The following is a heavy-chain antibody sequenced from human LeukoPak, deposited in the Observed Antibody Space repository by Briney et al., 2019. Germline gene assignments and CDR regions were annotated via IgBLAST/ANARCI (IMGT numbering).Heavy chain of an antibody. D-gene: IGHD3-10*01. Sequence: SETLSLTCTVFGGSISSSSSYWGWIRQPPGKGLEWIGSIYYSGSTYYNPSLKSRVTISVDTSKNQFSLKLSSVSAADTAVYYWPRGLDYGSGSYYLGFDIWGQGTMVTVSS. CDR3: PRGLDYGSGSYYLGFDI. V-gene: IGHV4-39*01. CDR1: GGSISSSSSY. CDR2: IYYSGST. J-gene: IGHJ3*02.